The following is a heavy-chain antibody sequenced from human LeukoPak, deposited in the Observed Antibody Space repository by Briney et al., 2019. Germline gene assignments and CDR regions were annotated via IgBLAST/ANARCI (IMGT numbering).Heavy chain of an antibody. J-gene: IGHJ6*02. Sequence: ASVKVSCKASGYTFTSYDINWVRQAIGQGLEWMGWMNPNSGNTGYAQKFQGRVTMTRNTSISTAYMELSSLRSEDTAVYYCARGNYPPYYYYYGMDVWGQGTTVTVSS. CDR2: MNPNSGNT. CDR3: ARGNYPPYYYYYGMDV. V-gene: IGHV1-8*01. D-gene: IGHD3-10*01. CDR1: GYTFTSYD.